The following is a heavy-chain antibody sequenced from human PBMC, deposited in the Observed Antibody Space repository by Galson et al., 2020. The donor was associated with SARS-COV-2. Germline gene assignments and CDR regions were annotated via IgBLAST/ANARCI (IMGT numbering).Heavy chain of an antibody. Sequence: GESLKISCAASGFTFSSYSMNWVRQAPGKGLEWVSSISSSSSYIYYADSVKGRFTISRDNAKNSLYLQMNSLRAEDTAVYYCARVGDYYDSSGYSGWPYYFDYWGQGTLVTVSA. J-gene: IGHJ4*02. CDR3: ARVGDYYDSSGYSGWPYYFDY. CDR2: ISSSSSYI. D-gene: IGHD3-22*01. CDR1: GFTFSSYS. V-gene: IGHV3-21*01.